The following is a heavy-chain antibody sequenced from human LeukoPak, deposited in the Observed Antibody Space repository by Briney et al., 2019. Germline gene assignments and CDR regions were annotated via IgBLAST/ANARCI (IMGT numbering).Heavy chain of an antibody. J-gene: IGHJ4*02. CDR1: GGSISSYY. Sequence: PSETLSLTCTGSGGSISSYYWSWIRQPPGRGLEWIWCISYIGSANYNPSPKSRVTISVDTSKNQFSLKLSSVTAADTAVYFCARSPYSSSIDYWGQGTLVTVSS. CDR3: ARSPYSSSIDY. CDR2: ISYIGSA. V-gene: IGHV4-59*08. D-gene: IGHD6-13*01.